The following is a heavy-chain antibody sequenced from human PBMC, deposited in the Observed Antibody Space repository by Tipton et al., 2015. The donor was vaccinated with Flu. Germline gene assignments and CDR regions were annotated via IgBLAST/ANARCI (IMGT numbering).Heavy chain of an antibody. J-gene: IGHJ4*02. D-gene: IGHD6-25*01. CDR2: IYPGKSDA. Sequence: VQSGAEVKKPGESLKISCKGSGFSFSSHWIAWVRQTPEKGLEWMGIIYPGKSDARYSPSCQGQVTISADTSIDTAYLQWSSLQASDTALYYCAKQVSSAAAVTYDYWGQGTLVTVSS. V-gene: IGHV5-51*01. CDR1: GFSFSSHW. CDR3: AKQVSSAAAVTYDY.